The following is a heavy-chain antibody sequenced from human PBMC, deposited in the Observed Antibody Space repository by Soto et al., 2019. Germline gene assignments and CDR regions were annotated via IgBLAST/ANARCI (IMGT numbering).Heavy chain of an antibody. D-gene: IGHD4-17*01. Sequence: ASVKVSCKASGCTFTSYDINWVRQATGQGLEWMGWMNPNSGNTGYAQKFQGRVTMTRNTSISTAYMELSSLRSEDTAVYYCARHETTVTNNWFDPWGQGTLVTVSS. CDR2: MNPNSGNT. J-gene: IGHJ5*02. CDR1: GCTFTSYD. V-gene: IGHV1-8*01. CDR3: ARHETTVTNNWFDP.